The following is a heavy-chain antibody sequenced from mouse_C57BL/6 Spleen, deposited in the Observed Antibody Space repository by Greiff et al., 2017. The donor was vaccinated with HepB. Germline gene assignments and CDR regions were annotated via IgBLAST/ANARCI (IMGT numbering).Heavy chain of an antibody. Sequence: QVQLQQSGAELVMPGASVKLSCKASGYTFTSYWMHWVKQRPGHGLEWIGEIDPSDSYTNYNQTFKGKSTLTVDKSSSTAYMQLSSLTSEDSAVYYCARDYGSYWYFDVWGTGTTVTVSS. J-gene: IGHJ1*03. V-gene: IGHV1-69*01. D-gene: IGHD1-1*01. CDR3: ARDYGSYWYFDV. CDR1: GYTFTSYW. CDR2: IDPSDSYT.